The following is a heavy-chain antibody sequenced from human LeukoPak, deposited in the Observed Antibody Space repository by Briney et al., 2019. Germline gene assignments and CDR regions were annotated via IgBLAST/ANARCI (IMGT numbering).Heavy chain of an antibody. CDR1: GFTFSIYG. CDR2: IRYDGGNI. D-gene: IGHD5-18*01. Sequence: GGSLRLSCAASGFTFSIYGMHWVRQAPGKGLEWVAFIRYDGGNINYGDSVKGRFTISRDNSKNTLYLQMNSLRAEDTALYYCARGISAMVADNWGQGTLVTVSS. CDR3: ARGISAMVADN. J-gene: IGHJ4*02. V-gene: IGHV3-30*02.